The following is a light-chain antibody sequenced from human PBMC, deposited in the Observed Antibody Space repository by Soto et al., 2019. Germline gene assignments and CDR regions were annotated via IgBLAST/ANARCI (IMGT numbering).Light chain of an antibody. J-gene: IGLJ2*01. CDR2: EVS. CDR3: SSYTSSSHVV. V-gene: IGLV2-14*01. CDR1: SRDVGTYNY. Sequence: QSALTQPASVSGSPGQSITISCTGTSRDVGTYNYVSWYQQHPGKAPKLMISEVSDRPAWVSNRFSGSKSGNTASLTISGLQAGDEADYYCSSYTSSSHVVFGGGTKLTVL.